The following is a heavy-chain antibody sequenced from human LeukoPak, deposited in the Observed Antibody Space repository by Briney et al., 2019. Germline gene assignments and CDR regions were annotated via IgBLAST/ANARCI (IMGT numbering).Heavy chain of an antibody. Sequence: PGGTLRLSCAASGFTFSSYEMNWVRQAPGQGQEWVSYISSSGSTIYYADPVKGRFTISRDNAKNSLYLQMNSLRAEDTAVYYCARTLIYAFDIWGQGTMVTVSS. CDR3: ARTLIYAFDI. D-gene: IGHD2/OR15-2a*01. V-gene: IGHV3-48*03. CDR1: GFTFSSYE. CDR2: ISSSGSTI. J-gene: IGHJ3*02.